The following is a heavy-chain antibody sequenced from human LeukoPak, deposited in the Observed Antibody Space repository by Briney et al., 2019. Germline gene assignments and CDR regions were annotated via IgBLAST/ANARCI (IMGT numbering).Heavy chain of an antibody. D-gene: IGHD3-10*01. V-gene: IGHV3-7*01. Sequence: GGSLRLSCAASGFSFNNYWMRWGRQAPGKGLEWVADLSEDGSKKNYVDSVKGRFTISSDNAKNSLYLQMNSLRAEDTAVYYCTRGLAYSFDIWGQGTMVTVSS. CDR3: TRGLAYSFDI. CDR1: GFSFNNYW. J-gene: IGHJ3*02. CDR2: LSEDGSKK.